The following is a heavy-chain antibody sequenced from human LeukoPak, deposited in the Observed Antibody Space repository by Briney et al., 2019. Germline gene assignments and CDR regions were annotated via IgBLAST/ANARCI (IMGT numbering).Heavy chain of an antibody. Sequence: EGSLRLSCAASGFTFSNYGMHWVRQSPGKGLEWVTVISYDGSKQYYADSVKGRFTISRDNSKNTLYLQMNNLRTEDTAMYYCATGGTGAFDIWGQGTMVTVSS. J-gene: IGHJ3*02. D-gene: IGHD1-14*01. CDR3: ATGGTGAFDI. V-gene: IGHV3-30*03. CDR2: ISYDGSKQ. CDR1: GFTFSNYG.